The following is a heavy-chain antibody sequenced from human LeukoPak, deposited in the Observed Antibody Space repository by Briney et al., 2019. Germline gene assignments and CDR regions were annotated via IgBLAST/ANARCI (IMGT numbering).Heavy chain of an antibody. Sequence: GGSLRLSCAASGFTFSNAWMNWVRQAPGKGLERVGRIMPKTNGGTTDYAAPVKGRFTVSRDDSSYTVYLQMNSLKIEDTAVYYCTTDFYDSSGLRYWGQGTLVAVSS. CDR2: IMPKTNGGTT. J-gene: IGHJ1*01. V-gene: IGHV3-15*07. CDR1: GFTFSNAW. D-gene: IGHD3-22*01. CDR3: TTDFYDSSGLRY.